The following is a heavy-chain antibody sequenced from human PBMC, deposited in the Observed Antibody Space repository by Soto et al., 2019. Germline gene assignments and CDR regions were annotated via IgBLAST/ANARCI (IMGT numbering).Heavy chain of an antibody. J-gene: IGHJ4*02. Sequence: QVQLQESGPGLLNPSETLSLTCTVSGGSISSYFYIWVRQPPGKGLEWIGSVYDTGTTDYNPSLKSRVTISVDTSKTQFSLNLRSVTAADTAVYYCARDLAAVPRAFDYWGRGTLVTVSS. D-gene: IGHD6-13*01. CDR3: ARDLAAVPRAFDY. CDR2: VYDTGTT. CDR1: GGSISSYF. V-gene: IGHV4-59*01.